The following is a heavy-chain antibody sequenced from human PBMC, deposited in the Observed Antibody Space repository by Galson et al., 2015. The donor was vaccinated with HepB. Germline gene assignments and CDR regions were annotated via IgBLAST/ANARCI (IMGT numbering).Heavy chain of an antibody. V-gene: IGHV4-30-4*01. D-gene: IGHD2-2*01. CDR1: GGSISSGDFY. Sequence: TLSLTCTVSGGSISSGDFYWSWIRQPPGRGLEWIGYIHNSGYTFYSPSLKTRVTMSLDTSKDQFSLKLSSVTAADTAVYYCARGGGGYCSSTSCSYSYYYGMDVWGQGTTVTVSS. CDR2: IHNSGYT. J-gene: IGHJ6*02. CDR3: ARGGGGYCSSTSCSYSYYYGMDV.